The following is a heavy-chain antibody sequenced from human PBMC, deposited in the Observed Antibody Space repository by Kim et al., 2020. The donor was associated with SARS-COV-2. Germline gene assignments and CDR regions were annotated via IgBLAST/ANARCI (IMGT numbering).Heavy chain of an antibody. J-gene: IGHJ4*01. CDR2: IKEDGSEK. V-gene: IGHV3-7*01. CDR1: GFTFNNYW. CDR3: ASRVI. D-gene: IGHD3-10*01. Sequence: GGSLRLSCAASGFTFNNYWMSWVRQAPGKGLEWVANIKEDGSEKNYVDSVKGRFTISRDNAKNSVYLQMSSLRAEDTAVYYCASRVIGGHGTLVTVSS.